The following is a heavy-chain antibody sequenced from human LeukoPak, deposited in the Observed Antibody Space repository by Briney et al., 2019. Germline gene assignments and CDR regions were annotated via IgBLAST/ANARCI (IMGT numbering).Heavy chain of an antibody. CDR3: VRDLGHSRHYFEY. Sequence: QPGGSLRLSCAASGFTFNSFFLNWVRLTPGRELEWVACISRDGSETFYMDSVRGRFTISRDNTKNSLYLQMDSLRAEDTAVYFCVRDLGHSRHYFEYWGQGALVTVSS. CDR1: GFTFNSFF. CDR2: ISRDGSET. V-gene: IGHV3-7*01. J-gene: IGHJ4*02. D-gene: IGHD7-27*01.